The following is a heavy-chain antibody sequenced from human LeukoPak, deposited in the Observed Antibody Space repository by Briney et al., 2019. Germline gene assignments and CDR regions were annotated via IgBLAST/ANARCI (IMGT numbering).Heavy chain of an antibody. CDR3: ALGARSPVDY. CDR2: INTNTGNP. J-gene: IGHJ4*02. CDR1: GYTYTSYA. V-gene: IGHV7-4-1*02. D-gene: IGHD6-13*01. Sequence: ASVRVSCKASGYTYTSYAMNWVRQAPGQGLEWMGWINTNTGNPTYAQGFTGRFVFSLDTSVSTAYLQISSLKAEDTAVYYCALGARSPVDYWGQGTLVTVSS.